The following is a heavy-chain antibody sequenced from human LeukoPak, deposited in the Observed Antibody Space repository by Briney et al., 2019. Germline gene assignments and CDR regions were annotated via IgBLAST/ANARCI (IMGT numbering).Heavy chain of an antibody. V-gene: IGHV3-43*01. D-gene: IGHD3-9*01. J-gene: IGHJ4*02. CDR1: GFTFDDYT. CDR2: ISWDGGST. Sequence: GGSLRLSCAASGFTFDDYTMHWVRQAPGKGLEWVSLISWDGGSTYYADSVKGRFTISRDNSKNSLYLQMNSLRTEDTALYYCAKDLRGYDILTGGYHYWGQGALVTVSS. CDR3: AKDLRGYDILTGGYHY.